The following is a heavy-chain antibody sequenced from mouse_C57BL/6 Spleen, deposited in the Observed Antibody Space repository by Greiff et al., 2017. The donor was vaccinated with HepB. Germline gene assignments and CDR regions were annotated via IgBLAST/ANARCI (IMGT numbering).Heavy chain of an antibody. CDR3: AREGDCYGEYYFDY. CDR1: GFTFSDYY. V-gene: IGHV5-16*01. CDR2: INYDGSST. J-gene: IGHJ2*01. Sequence: EVHLVESGEGLVKPGGSLKLSCAASGFTFSDYYMAWVRQVPEKGLEWVANINYDGSSTYYLDSLKSRFIISRDNAKNILYLQMSSLKSEDTATYYCAREGDCYGEYYFDYWGQGTTLTVSS. D-gene: IGHD2-3*01.